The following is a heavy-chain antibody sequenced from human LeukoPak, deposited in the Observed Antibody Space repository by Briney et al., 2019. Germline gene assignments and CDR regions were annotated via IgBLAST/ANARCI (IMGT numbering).Heavy chain of an antibody. CDR2: IYSSGST. J-gene: IGHJ3*02. CDR3: AREYYYDSSAPRAFDI. D-gene: IGHD3-22*01. CDR1: GASISGSGYY. Sequence: SETLSLTCAVSGASISGSGYYWGWIRQPPGKGLEWIGNIYSSGSTYYNASLQSRVTISIDTSKNQFSLRLNSVTAADTAVYYCAREYYYDSSAPRAFDIWGQGTMVTVSS. V-gene: IGHV4-39*01.